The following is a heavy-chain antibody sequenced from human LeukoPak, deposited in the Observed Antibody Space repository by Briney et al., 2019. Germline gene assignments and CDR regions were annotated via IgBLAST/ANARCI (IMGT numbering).Heavy chain of an antibody. V-gene: IGHV4-39*01. J-gene: IGHJ6*03. D-gene: IGHD3-3*01. CDR1: GGSFSSSSHY. CDR2: MYYSGST. CDR3: ASTYYDFWSGYPPYYYYYMDV. Sequence: PSETLSLTCTVSGGSFSSSSHYWGWVRQPPGKGLEWIGSMYYSGSTYYNASLRSRVTISVDTSKNQFSLKLSSVTAADTAVYYCASTYYDFWSGYPPYYYYYMDVWGKGTTVTVSS.